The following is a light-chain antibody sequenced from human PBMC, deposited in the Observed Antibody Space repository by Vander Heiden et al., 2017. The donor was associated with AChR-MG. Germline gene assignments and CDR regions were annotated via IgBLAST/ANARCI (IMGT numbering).Light chain of an antibody. CDR1: QSVSSN. V-gene: IGKV3-15*01. J-gene: IGKJ2*01. CDR3: HQYNNWPPYT. Sequence: EIVMTQSPATLSVSPGERATLSCRASQSVSSNLAWYQQKPGQAPRLLIYGASTRATGIPARFSGSGYGTEFTLTISSLQSEDFAVYYCHQYNNWPPYTFGQRTKLEIK. CDR2: GAS.